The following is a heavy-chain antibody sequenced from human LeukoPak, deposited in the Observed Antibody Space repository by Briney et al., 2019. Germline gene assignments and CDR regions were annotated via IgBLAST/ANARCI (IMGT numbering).Heavy chain of an antibody. V-gene: IGHV3-11*04. Sequence: GGSLRLSCAASGFTFSGYYMSWIRQAPGKGLEWILSISNSGSVSYYADSVKGRFTISRDNAKNSLYLEMNSLSADDPALYYCARDGAPEASINYFDTWGQGTPVTVSS. CDR1: GFTFSGYY. CDR2: ISNSGSVS. J-gene: IGHJ5*02. D-gene: IGHD5-24*01. CDR3: ARDGAPEASINYFDT.